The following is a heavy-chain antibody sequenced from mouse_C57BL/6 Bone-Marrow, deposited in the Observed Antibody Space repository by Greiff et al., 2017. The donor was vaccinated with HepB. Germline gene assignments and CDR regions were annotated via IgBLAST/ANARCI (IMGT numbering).Heavy chain of an antibody. CDR1: GFNIKNTY. V-gene: IGHV14-3*01. CDR2: IDPANGNT. J-gene: IGHJ4*01. Sequence: VQLQQSVAELVRPGASVKLSCTASGFNIKNTYIHWVKQRPEQGLEWIGRIDPANGNTKYAPKFQGKATITADTASNTAYLQLSSLTSEDTAIYYCARSYYYGSSPYAMDYWGQGTSVTVSS. D-gene: IGHD1-1*01. CDR3: ARSYYYGSSPYAMDY.